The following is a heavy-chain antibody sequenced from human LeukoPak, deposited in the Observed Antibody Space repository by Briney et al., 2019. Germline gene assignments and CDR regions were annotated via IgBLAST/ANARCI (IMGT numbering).Heavy chain of an antibody. CDR3: ARRITMVRGV. CDR2: INHSGST. Sequence: SETLSLTCAVYGGSFSGYYWSWIRQPPGKGLEWIGEINHSGSTNYNPSLKSRVTISVDTSKNQFSLKLSSVTAADTAVYYCARRITMVRGVWGQGTLVTVSS. V-gene: IGHV4-34*01. J-gene: IGHJ4*02. D-gene: IGHD3-10*01. CDR1: GGSFSGYY.